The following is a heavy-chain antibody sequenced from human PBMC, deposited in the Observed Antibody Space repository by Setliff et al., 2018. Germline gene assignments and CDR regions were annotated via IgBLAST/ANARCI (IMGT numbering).Heavy chain of an antibody. CDR1: GYSFTIYG. CDR2: IRVYDGYT. D-gene: IGHD1-26*01. J-gene: IGHJ4*02. V-gene: IGHV1-18*01. Sequence: ASVKVSCKASGYSFTIYGISWVRQAPGQGLEWMGWIRVYDGYTDYAQKFQGRVTMTKDTSTSTAYMELRSLRPDDTAVYYCVRDLGQWALDFWGQGTLVTVSS. CDR3: VRDLGQWALDF.